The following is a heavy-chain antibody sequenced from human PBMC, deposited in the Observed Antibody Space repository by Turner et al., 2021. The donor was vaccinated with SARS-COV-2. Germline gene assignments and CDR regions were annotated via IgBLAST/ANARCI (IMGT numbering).Heavy chain of an antibody. CDR2: INPNSGGT. V-gene: IGHV1-2*02. Sequence: QVQLVQSGAEVKKPGASVKVSCKASGYTFTDYYMHWVRQAPGQGLEWMGWINPNSGGTTCAQKFQGRVTMTRDTSISTANMELSRLRSDDTAVYYCATDSYGTLWGQGTLVTVSS. CDR1: GYTFTDYY. J-gene: IGHJ4*02. D-gene: IGHD5-18*01. CDR3: ATDSYGTL.